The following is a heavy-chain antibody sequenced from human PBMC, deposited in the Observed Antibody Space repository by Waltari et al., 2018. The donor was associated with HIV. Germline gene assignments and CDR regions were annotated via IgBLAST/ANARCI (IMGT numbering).Heavy chain of an antibody. D-gene: IGHD3-10*01. CDR2: IYHSGST. CDR3: ARGDQSYPRLWFGEFGMDV. CDR1: GYSISSGYY. V-gene: IGHV4-38-2*02. Sequence: QVQLQESGPGLVKPSETLSLTCTVSGYSISSGYYWGWIRQPPGKGLEWIGSIYHSGSTQYHPALKRRVTISVDTSKNQFSLKLSSVTAADTAVYYCARGDQSYPRLWFGEFGMDVWGQGTTVTVSS. J-gene: IGHJ6*02.